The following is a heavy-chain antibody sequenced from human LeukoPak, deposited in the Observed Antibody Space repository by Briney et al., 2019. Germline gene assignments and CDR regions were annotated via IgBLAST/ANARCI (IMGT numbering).Heavy chain of an antibody. D-gene: IGHD6-13*01. CDR2: INHSGST. CDR3: ARVQGYSSSWFRNYFDY. J-gene: IGHJ4*02. CDR1: GGSFSGYY. Sequence: SETLSLTCAVCGGSFSGYYWSWIRQPPGKGLEWIGEINHSGSTNYNPSLKSRVTISVDTSKNQFSLKLSSVTAADTAVYYCARVQGYSSSWFRNYFDYWGQGTLVTVSS. V-gene: IGHV4-34*01.